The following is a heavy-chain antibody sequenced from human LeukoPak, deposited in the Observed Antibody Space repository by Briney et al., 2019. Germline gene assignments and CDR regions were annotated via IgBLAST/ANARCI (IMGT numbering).Heavy chain of an antibody. CDR1: GFTISNNY. CDR3: ARDGRPCGGDCYPHDALDI. CDR2: IYSGGTT. D-gene: IGHD2-21*02. J-gene: IGHJ3*02. V-gene: IGHV3-53*01. Sequence: GGSLRLSCAASGFTISNNYMSWVRQAPGKGLEWVSVIYSGGTTSYADSVKARFTISRDNSRNTLYLQMNSLRAEDTALYYCARDGRPCGGDCYPHDALDIWGQGTLVTVSS.